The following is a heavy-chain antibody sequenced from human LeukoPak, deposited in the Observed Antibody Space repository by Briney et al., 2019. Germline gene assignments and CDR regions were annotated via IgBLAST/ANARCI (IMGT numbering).Heavy chain of an antibody. J-gene: IGHJ3*01. V-gene: IGHV3-9*01. D-gene: IGHD3-10*01. Sequence: PGGSLRLSCAASGFAFNDYAMHWVRQAPGKGLEWVSTISWNSGDIYYADSVQGRFTISRDNAKNSLYLQMNSLRDEDTALYYCAKNIPSGEYASDLWGQGTMVTVSS. CDR2: ISWNSGDI. CDR3: AKNIPSGEYASDL. CDR1: GFAFNDYA.